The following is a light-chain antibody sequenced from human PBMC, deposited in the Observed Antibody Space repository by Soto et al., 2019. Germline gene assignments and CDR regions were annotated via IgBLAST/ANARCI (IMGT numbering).Light chain of an antibody. CDR1: SSNIGRNT. V-gene: IGLV1-44*01. CDR3: AAWDDSLNGVL. CDR2: SND. J-gene: IGLJ2*01. Sequence: QSALTQPPSASETPGQRVTISCSGSSSNIGRNTVNWFQHLPGTAPKLLIYSNDQRPSGVPDRFSGSKSGTSASLAISGLQSEDESNYYCAAWDDSLNGVLFGGGTKVTVL.